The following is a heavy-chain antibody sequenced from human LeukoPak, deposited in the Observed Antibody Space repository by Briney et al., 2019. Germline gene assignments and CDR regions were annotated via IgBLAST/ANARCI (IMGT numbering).Heavy chain of an antibody. CDR1: GFTFSSYA. CDR3: ASATYYYDSSGYYTDY. D-gene: IGHD3-22*01. J-gene: IGHJ4*02. CDR2: ISYDGSNK. V-gene: IGHV3-30-3*01. Sequence: GGSLRLSCSASGFTFSSYAMHWVRQAPGKGLEWVAVISYDGSNKYYADSVKGRFTISRDNSKNTLYLQMNSLRAEDTAAYYCASATYYYDSSGYYTDYWGQGTLVTVSS.